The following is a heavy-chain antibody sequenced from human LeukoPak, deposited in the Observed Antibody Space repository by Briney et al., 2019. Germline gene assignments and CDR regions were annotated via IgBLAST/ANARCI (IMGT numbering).Heavy chain of an antibody. J-gene: IGHJ5*02. V-gene: IGHV3-64D*06. Sequence: PGGSLRLSCSASGFTLSNYAMHWVRQAPGKGLEYISTISSDGGSTFYTDSVKGRFAISRASPKNTLYLHMTKLRTEDTAIYYCVRDWAEKWLVSGNLFDPWGQGILVIVSS. CDR2: ISSDGGST. D-gene: IGHD6-19*01. CDR3: VRDWAEKWLVSGNLFDP. CDR1: GFTLSNYA.